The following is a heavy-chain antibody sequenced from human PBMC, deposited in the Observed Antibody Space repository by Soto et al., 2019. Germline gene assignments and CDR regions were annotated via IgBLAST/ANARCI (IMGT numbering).Heavy chain of an antibody. D-gene: IGHD6-25*01. Sequence: QVQLVESGGGVVQPGRSLRLSCAASGFTFSSYAMHWVRQAPGKGLEWVAVISYDGSNKYYADSVKGRFTISRDNSKNTLYLQMNSLRAEDTAVYYCAIDERQGEGYWGQGTLVTVSS. J-gene: IGHJ4*02. CDR3: AIDERQGEGY. CDR2: ISYDGSNK. V-gene: IGHV3-30-3*01. CDR1: GFTFSSYA.